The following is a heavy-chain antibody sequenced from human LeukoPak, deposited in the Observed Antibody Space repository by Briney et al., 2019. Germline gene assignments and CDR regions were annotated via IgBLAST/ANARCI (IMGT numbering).Heavy chain of an antibody. V-gene: IGHV3-23*01. CDR1: GFTFSIYG. Sequence: GGSLRLSCAASGFTFSIYGMSWVRQAPGKGLEWVSNFSGSGGSTYYADFVKGRFTISRDNSKNTLALQMNSLRAEDTAVYYCAKSLGAYGRFDYWGQGTLVTVAS. CDR3: AKSLGAYGRFDY. J-gene: IGHJ4*02. D-gene: IGHD3-16*01. CDR2: FSGSGGST.